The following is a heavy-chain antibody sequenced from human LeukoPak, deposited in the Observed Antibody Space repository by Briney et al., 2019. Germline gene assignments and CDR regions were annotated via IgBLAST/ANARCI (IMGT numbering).Heavy chain of an antibody. Sequence: GASVKVSCKASGYTFTSYGISWVRQAPGQGLEWMGWMNPNSGNTGYAQEFQGRVTMTRSTSINTAYMELSSLRSEDTAVYYCARAVEMATTDAFDIWGQGTMVTVSS. CDR3: ARAVEMATTDAFDI. CDR1: GYTFTSYG. CDR2: MNPNSGNT. D-gene: IGHD5-24*01. J-gene: IGHJ3*02. V-gene: IGHV1-8*02.